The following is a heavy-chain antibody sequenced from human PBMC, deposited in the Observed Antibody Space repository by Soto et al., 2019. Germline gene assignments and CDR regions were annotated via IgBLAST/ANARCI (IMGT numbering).Heavy chain of an antibody. D-gene: IGHD2-2*01. V-gene: IGHV1-69*13. CDR1: GGTFSSYA. Sequence: GASVKVSCKASGGTFSSYAISWVRQAPGQGLEWMGGIIPIFGTANYAQKFQGRVTITADESTSTAYMELSSLRSEDTAVYYCAREVRVGVLVPFVDVWGQGTTVTVSS. CDR2: IIPIFGTA. CDR3: AREVRVGVLVPFVDV. J-gene: IGHJ6*02.